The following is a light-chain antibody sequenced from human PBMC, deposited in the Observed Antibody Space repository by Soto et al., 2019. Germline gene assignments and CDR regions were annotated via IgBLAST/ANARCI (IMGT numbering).Light chain of an antibody. Sequence: SYELTQPPSVSVSPGQTASITCSGDKLGDKYGCWYQQKPGQSPVLVIYQDNKRPSGIPERFSGSNSGNTATLTISGTQAMDEADDYCQAWDSVTAWVFGGGTQLTVL. CDR3: QAWDSVTAWV. V-gene: IGLV3-1*01. J-gene: IGLJ3*02. CDR1: KLGDKY. CDR2: QDN.